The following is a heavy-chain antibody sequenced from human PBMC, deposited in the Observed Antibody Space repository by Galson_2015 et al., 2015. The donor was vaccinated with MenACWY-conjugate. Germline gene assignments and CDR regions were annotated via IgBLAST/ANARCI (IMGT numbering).Heavy chain of an antibody. CDR1: GFTFSNHH. V-gene: IGHV3-21*01. D-gene: IGHD6-6*01. CDR3: AKGTIAARPNWFDP. CDR2: ISSSSSYI. J-gene: IGHJ5*02. Sequence: SLRLSCAASGFTFSNHHMNWVRQTPGKGLERVSCISSSSSYIYYADSVKGRFTISRDNAKNSLYLQMNSLRAEDTAVYYCAKGTIAARPNWFDPWGQGTLVTVSS.